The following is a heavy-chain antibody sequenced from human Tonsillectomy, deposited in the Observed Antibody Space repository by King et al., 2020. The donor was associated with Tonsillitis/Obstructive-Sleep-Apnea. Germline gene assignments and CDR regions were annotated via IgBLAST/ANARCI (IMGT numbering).Heavy chain of an antibody. Sequence: QLQESGPGLVKPSETLSLTCTVSGGPISSYYWSWIRPPPGKGLEWIGYIYYSGSTNYNPSLKSRVAISVDTSRNQFSLKLSSVTAADTAVYYCARAILDWSGYWDYWGQGTLVTVSS. CDR1: GGPISSYY. CDR3: ARAILDWSGYWDY. V-gene: IGHV4-59*01. D-gene: IGHD3-3*01. CDR2: IYYSGST. J-gene: IGHJ4*02.